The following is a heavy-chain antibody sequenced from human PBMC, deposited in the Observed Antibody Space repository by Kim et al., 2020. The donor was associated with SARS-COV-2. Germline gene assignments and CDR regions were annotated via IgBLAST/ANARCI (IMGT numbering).Heavy chain of an antibody. CDR1: GFTFSSYA. V-gene: IGHV3-30-3*01. Sequence: GGSLRLSCAAYGFTFSSYAMHWVRQAPGTVQERVAVISSDGSNKYYADSEKCRFTISRDNSTNRLYLQMISLRAEDTAVYDCARGTAGSYSAWFNP. D-gene: IGHD1-26*01. CDR3: ARGTAGSYSAWFNP. CDR2: ISSDGSNK. J-gene: IGHJ5*02.